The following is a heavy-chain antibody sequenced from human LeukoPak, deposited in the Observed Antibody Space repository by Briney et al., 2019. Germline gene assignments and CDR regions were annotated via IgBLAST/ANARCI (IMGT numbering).Heavy chain of an antibody. D-gene: IGHD2-15*01. CDR3: AGDGGPFDF. J-gene: IGHJ4*02. Sequence: GGSLRPSCAASGFTFRSYWMSWVRQAPGKGLEWVANIKQDGSEKYYVDSVKGRFTISRDNAKNSLYLQMNSLRAEDTAVYYCAGDGGPFDFWGQGTLVTVSS. CDR2: IKQDGSEK. V-gene: IGHV3-7*03. CDR1: GFTFRSYW.